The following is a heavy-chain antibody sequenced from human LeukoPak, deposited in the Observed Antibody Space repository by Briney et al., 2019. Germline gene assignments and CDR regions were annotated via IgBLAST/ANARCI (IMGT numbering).Heavy chain of an antibody. CDR1: GFTFSTSG. J-gene: IGHJ4*02. D-gene: IGHD6-19*01. CDR3: ARDGMSGWTY. CDR2: IWYDGSNK. Sequence: GGSLRLSCAASGFTFSTSGMHWVRQAPGKGLEWVAVIWYDGSNKHYAESVKGRFSISRDNAKNSLYLQMNSLRAEDTAVYYCARDGMSGWTYWGQGTLVTVSS. V-gene: IGHV3-33*01.